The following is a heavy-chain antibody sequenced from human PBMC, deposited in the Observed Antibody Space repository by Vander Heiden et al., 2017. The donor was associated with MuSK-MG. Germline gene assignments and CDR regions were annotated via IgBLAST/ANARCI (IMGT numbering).Heavy chain of an antibody. Sequence: EVQLVESGGGLVQPGGSLRLSCAASGFTFSSYWMSWVRQAPGKGLEWVANIKQDGSEKYYVDSVKGQFTISRDNAKNSLYLQMNSLRAEDTAVYYCARGGDTAMVPIDYWGQGTLVTVSS. CDR3: ARGGDTAMVPIDY. CDR2: IKQDGSEK. CDR1: GFTFSSYW. J-gene: IGHJ4*02. D-gene: IGHD5-18*01. V-gene: IGHV3-7*03.